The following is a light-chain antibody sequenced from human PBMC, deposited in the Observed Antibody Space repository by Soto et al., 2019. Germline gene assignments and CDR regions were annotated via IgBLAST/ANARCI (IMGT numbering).Light chain of an antibody. V-gene: IGLV1-40*01. CDR2: DIN. CDR3: VSYTTSASYV. J-gene: IGLJ1*01. CDR1: SSNIGAGHD. Sequence: QSVLTQPPSVSGAPGQRVTISCTGSSSNIGAGHDVHWYQHLPGTAPKLMIYDINNRPSGVSNRFSGSKSGNTASLTISGLQAEDEADYYCVSYTTSASYVFGTGTKLTVL.